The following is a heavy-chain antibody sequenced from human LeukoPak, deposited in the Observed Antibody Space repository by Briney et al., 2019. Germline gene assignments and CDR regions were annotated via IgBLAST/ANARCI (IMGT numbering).Heavy chain of an antibody. CDR2: ISGSSSYI. D-gene: IGHD2-21*01. CDR3: AREVRLNKLWWDRGDY. J-gene: IGHJ4*02. Sequence: PGGSLRLSCAASGFTFSSYAMSWVRQAPGKGLEWVSAISGSSSYIYYADSVKGRFTISIDNAKNSLYLQMNSLRAEDTAVYYCAREVRLNKLWWDRGDYWGQGTLVTVSS. V-gene: IGHV3-21*01. CDR1: GFTFSSYA.